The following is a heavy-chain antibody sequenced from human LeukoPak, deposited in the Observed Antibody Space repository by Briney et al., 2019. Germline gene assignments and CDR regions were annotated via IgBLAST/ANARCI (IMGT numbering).Heavy chain of an antibody. CDR3: ARVIVEAGPGRFDY. CDR1: GGSISSSSYY. CDR2: ISYSGST. J-gene: IGHJ4*02. D-gene: IGHD6-13*01. V-gene: IGHV4-39*02. Sequence: PSETLSLTCTVSGGSISSSSYYWGWIRQPPGKGLEWIGSISYSGSTYYNPSLMSRVTISVDTSKNHFSLKLSSVTAADTAVYYCARVIVEAGPGRFDYWGQGTLVTVSS.